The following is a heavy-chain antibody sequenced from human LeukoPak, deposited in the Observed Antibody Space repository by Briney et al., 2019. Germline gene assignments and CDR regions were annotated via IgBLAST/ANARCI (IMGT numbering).Heavy chain of an antibody. D-gene: IGHD3-22*01. CDR2: ISSSSSTK. V-gene: IGHV3-11*04. Sequence: GGSLRLSCAASGFTFSDYYMTWIRQAPGKGLEWLSYISSSSSTKYYVDSVKGRFTISRDNAKNSLYLQMNSLRDEDTAVYYCARDGRYDSSGYYDYWGQGILVTVSS. CDR3: ARDGRYDSSGYYDY. CDR1: GFTFSDYY. J-gene: IGHJ4*02.